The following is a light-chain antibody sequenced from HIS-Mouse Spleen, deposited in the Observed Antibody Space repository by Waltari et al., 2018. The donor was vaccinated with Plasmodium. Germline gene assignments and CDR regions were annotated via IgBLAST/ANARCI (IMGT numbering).Light chain of an antibody. V-gene: IGKV3-15*01. J-gene: IGKJ3*01. CDR1: QRVSSH. CDR2: GAS. Sequence: EIVMTQSPATLSVSPGERATLSCRAKQRVSSHFAGYQQKPGQAPRLLIYGASTRANGIPARFSGSGSGTEFTLTISGLQSEDFAVYCCQQYNNWSFTFGPGTKVDIK. CDR3: QQYNNWSFT.